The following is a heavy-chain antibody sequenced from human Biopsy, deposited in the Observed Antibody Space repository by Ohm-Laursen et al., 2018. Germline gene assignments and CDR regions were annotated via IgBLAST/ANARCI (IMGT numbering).Heavy chain of an antibody. Sequence: SETLSLTYPVSGDSINNYYWSWIRQPAGKGLEWIGRIYTSGSPNYNLSLESRVTMSVDTSKNQFSLNLRSVTAADTAVYYCARGTGRYYVYGAFDIWGQGTVVTVSS. J-gene: IGHJ3*02. V-gene: IGHV4-4*07. D-gene: IGHD1-26*01. CDR3: ARGTGRYYVYGAFDI. CDR2: IYTSGSP. CDR1: GDSINNYY.